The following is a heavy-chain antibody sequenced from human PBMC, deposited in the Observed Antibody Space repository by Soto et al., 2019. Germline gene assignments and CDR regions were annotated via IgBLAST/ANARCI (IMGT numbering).Heavy chain of an antibody. D-gene: IGHD3-3*01. J-gene: IGHJ6*02. Sequence: QVQLVEAGGGVVQPGRSLRLSCAASGFTFSSYGMHWVRQAPGKGLEWVAVIYDGSNKYYADSVKGPFTSSRDNSKNPLYLQMNSLRAEDTAVYYCAKVLWSGPMDVWGQGTTVTVSS. CDR2: IYDGSNK. CDR1: GFTFSSYG. CDR3: AKVLWSGPMDV. V-gene: IGHV3-30*18.